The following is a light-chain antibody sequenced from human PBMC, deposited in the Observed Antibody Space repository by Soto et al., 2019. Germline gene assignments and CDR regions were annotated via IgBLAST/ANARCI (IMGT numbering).Light chain of an antibody. CDR2: GAS. Sequence: EIVLTQSPGTLSLSPGERATLSCRASQSVSSSYFAWYQQKRGQAPRLLIYGASSRATGIPERFSGSGSGTDFTLTISRLEPEDFAVYYCQQYGTSGYTFGQGTKLEIK. V-gene: IGKV3-20*01. CDR3: QQYGTSGYT. J-gene: IGKJ2*01. CDR1: QSVSSSY.